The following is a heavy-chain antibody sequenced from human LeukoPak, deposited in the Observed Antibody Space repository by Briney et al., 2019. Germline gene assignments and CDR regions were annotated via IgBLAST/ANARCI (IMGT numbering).Heavy chain of an antibody. D-gene: IGHD4-23*01. V-gene: IGHV4-59*01. CDR2: IYYSGGT. Sequence: SETLSLTCTVSGGSISNYYWSWIRQPPGKGLEWIGYIYYSGGTYYNPSLKGRVTISVDTSKNQFSLKLSSVTAADTAVYYCARRGNSLDYWGQGTLVTVSS. CDR1: GGSISNYY. J-gene: IGHJ4*02. CDR3: ARRGNSLDY.